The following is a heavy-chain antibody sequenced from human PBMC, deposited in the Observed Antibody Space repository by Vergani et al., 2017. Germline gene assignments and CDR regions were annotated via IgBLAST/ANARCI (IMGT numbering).Heavy chain of an antibody. D-gene: IGHD3-3*01. J-gene: IGHJ6*02. CDR3: AKERTYYDFWSGYLYYYYGMDV. Sequence: EVQLLESGGGLVQPGGSLRLSCAASGFTFSSYAMSWVRQAPGKGLEWVSAISGSGGSTYYADSVKGRFTISRDNSKNTLYLQMNSLRAEDTAVYYCAKERTYYDFWSGYLYYYYGMDVWGQGTTVTVSS. V-gene: IGHV3-23*01. CDR2: ISGSGGST. CDR1: GFTFSSYA.